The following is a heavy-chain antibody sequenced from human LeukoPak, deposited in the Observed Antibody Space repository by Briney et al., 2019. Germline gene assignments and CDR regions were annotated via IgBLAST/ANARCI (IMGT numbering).Heavy chain of an antibody. V-gene: IGHV5-10-1*01. CDR1: GYTFTNYW. CDR3: ARLSNPYCSGGTCSPTPFDS. CDR2: IDPGDSYT. D-gene: IGHD2-15*01. J-gene: IGHJ4*02. Sequence: HGESLRISCQTSGYTFTNYWITWVRQMPGKGLEWMGRIDPGDSYTNYRPSFEGHVTFSTDKSTATVYLQWSSLEASDTAIYYCARLSNPYCSGGTCSPTPFDSWGQGTLVTVSS.